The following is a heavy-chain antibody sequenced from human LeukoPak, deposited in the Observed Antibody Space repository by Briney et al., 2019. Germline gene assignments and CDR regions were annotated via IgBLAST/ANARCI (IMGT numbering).Heavy chain of an antibody. Sequence: GGSLRLSCAAPGFTFSSYWMSWVRQAPGKGLEWVANIKQDGSEKYYVDSVKGQFTISRDNAKNSLYLQMNSLRAEDTAVYYCARGLEYYDFWSGYCDYWGQGTLVTVSS. J-gene: IGHJ4*02. V-gene: IGHV3-7*01. D-gene: IGHD3-3*01. CDR1: GFTFSSYW. CDR3: ARGLEYYDFWSGYCDY. CDR2: IKQDGSEK.